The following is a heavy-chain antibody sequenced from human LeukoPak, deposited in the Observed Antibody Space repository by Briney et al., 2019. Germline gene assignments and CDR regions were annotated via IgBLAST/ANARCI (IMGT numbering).Heavy chain of an antibody. CDR3: ARVLTGYSSSWYEPYYYYMDV. Sequence: SETLSLTCTVSGGSISSYYWSWIRQPAGKGLEWIGPIYTSGTTNYNPSLKSRVTMSVDTSKNQFSLKLSSVTAADTAVYYCARVLTGYSSSWYEPYYYYMDVWGKGTTVTVSS. D-gene: IGHD6-13*01. J-gene: IGHJ6*03. V-gene: IGHV4-4*07. CDR2: IYTSGTT. CDR1: GGSISSYY.